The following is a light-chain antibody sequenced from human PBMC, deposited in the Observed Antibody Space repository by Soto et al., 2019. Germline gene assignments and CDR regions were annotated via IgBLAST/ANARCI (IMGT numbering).Light chain of an antibody. CDR1: QSIGIS. CDR3: QHYNSYSEA. V-gene: IGKV1-5*03. Sequence: DIQMTQSPSSLSASVGDVVTISFRASQSIGISLNWYQQKPGKAPKLLIYKASTLKSGVPSRFSGSGSGTEFTLTISSLQPDDFATYYCQHYNSYSEAFGQGTKVDNK. CDR2: KAS. J-gene: IGKJ1*01.